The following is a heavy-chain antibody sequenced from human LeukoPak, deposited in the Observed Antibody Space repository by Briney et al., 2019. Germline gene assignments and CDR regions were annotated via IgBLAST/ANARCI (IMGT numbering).Heavy chain of an antibody. CDR1: GYSISSGYY. J-gene: IGHJ1*01. CDR2: IYHSGST. CDR3: ARHSVPKAPKSPFQH. V-gene: IGHV4-38-2*02. Sequence: PSETLSLTCTVSGYSISSGYYWGWIRQPPGKGLEWIGSIYHSGSTYYNPSLKSRVTISVDTSKNQFSLKLNSLTAADTAVYYCARHSVPKAPKSPFQHWGQGTLVTVSS. D-gene: IGHD3-10*02.